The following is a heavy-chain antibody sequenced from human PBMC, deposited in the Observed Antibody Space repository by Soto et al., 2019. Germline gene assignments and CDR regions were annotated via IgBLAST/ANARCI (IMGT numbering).Heavy chain of an antibody. Sequence: EVQLLESGGGLVQPGGSLRLSCAASGFTFSSYAMSWVRQAPGKGLEWVSAISGSGGSTYYADSVKGRFTISRDNSRNALYLQMNRRRAEETAVYYCARDPTIVVVTAVQDYWGQGTLVTVSS. J-gene: IGHJ4*02. V-gene: IGHV3-23*01. CDR2: ISGSGGST. CDR1: GFTFSSYA. D-gene: IGHD2-21*02. CDR3: ARDPTIVVVTAVQDY.